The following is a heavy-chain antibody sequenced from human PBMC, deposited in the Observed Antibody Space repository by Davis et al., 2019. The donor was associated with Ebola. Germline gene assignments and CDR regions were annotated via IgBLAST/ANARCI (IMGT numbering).Heavy chain of an antibody. CDR3: TAVYYGGNPQGEY. Sequence: GESLKISCAASGFTFSGSAMHWVRQASAQRLECVGRIRSKANSYATAYAASVKGRFTISRDDSKNTAYLQMNSLKTEDTAVYYCTAVYYGGNPQGEYWGQGTLVTVSS. CDR1: GFTFSGSA. CDR2: IRSKANSYAT. V-gene: IGHV3-73*01. D-gene: IGHD4-23*01. J-gene: IGHJ4*02.